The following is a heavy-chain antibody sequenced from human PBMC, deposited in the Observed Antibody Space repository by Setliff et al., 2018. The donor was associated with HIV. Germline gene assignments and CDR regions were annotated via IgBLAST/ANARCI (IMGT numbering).Heavy chain of an antibody. D-gene: IGHD2-21*01. CDR2: IYYSGST. CDR1: GGSISSSSYY. CDR3: AKQPGGHSFFDS. Sequence: ASETLSLTCTVSGGSISSSSYYWGWIRQPPGKGLEWIGSIYYSGSTYYNPSLKSRVTISLDTSKNQFSLNLMSVTAADTAVYFCAKQPGGHSFFDSWGQGTLVTVSS. J-gene: IGHJ4*02. V-gene: IGHV4-39*01.